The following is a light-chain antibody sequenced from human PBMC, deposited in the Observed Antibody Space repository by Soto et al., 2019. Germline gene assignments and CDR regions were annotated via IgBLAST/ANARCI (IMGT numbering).Light chain of an antibody. V-gene: IGLV2-8*01. Sequence: QSVLTQPPSASGSPGQSVTISCTGTSSDVGGYNYVSWYQQHPGKAPKLMIYEVSKRPSGVPDRVSGSKSGNTASLTVSGLQAEDEADYYCSSYAGSRVVFGGGTKLTV. J-gene: IGLJ2*01. CDR3: SSYAGSRVV. CDR2: EVS. CDR1: SSDVGGYNY.